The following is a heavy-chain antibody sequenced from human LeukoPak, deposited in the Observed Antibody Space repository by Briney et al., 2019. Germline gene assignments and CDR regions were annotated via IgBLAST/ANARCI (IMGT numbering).Heavy chain of an antibody. J-gene: IGHJ3*02. V-gene: IGHV3-23*01. CDR3: AKSRTPVFLRFLEWVGDAFDI. CDR1: GFTFSSYA. CDR2: ISGSGGST. D-gene: IGHD3-3*01. Sequence: GGSLRLSCAASGFTFSSYAMSWVRQAPGKGLEWVSAISGSGGSTYYADSVKGRFTISRDNSKNPLYLQMNNLRAEDTAVYYCAKSRTPVFLRFLEWVGDAFDIWG.